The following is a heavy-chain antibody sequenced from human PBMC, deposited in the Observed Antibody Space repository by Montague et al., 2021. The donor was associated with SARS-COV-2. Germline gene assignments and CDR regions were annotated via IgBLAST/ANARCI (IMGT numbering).Heavy chain of an antibody. CDR1: GFTFSGYW. J-gene: IGHJ6*03. CDR3: ARATLYMDV. V-gene: IGHV3-7*01. CDR2: IKHDESEK. Sequence: SLRLSGAASGFTFSGYWMSWVRQAPGKGLEWVANIKHDESEKYYVDSVKGRFTISRDNAKNSLYLQVNSLRAEDTAVYYCARATLYMDVWGKGTTVTVSS.